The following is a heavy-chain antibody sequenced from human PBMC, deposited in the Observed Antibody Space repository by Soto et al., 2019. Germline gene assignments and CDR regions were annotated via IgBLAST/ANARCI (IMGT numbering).Heavy chain of an antibody. Sequence: GASLKISCKGSGYSFTRYWIGWVRQMPGKGLEWMGIIYPGDSDTRYSPSFQGQVTISADKSISTAYLQWSSLKAPDTAMYYCARFPASSRFGELSYYYYGMDVWGQGTTVTVS. CDR2: IYPGDSDT. CDR3: ARFPASSRFGELSYYYYGMDV. CDR1: GYSFTRYW. J-gene: IGHJ6*02. V-gene: IGHV5-51*01. D-gene: IGHD3-10*01.